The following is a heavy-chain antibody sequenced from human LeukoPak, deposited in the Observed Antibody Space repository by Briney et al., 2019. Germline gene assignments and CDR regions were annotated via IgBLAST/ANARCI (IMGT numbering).Heavy chain of an antibody. CDR2: IDHSGGP. CDR1: GGSFSDYY. D-gene: IGHD3-22*01. CDR3: AVGGFNSSGYRVGMDY. Sequence: SETLSLTCAVYGGSFSDYYWSWIRRPPGKGLEWIGEIDHSGGPNYNPSLRSRVTISVDTSKNQFSLKLTSVTAADTAVYYCAVGGFNSSGYRVGMDYWGRGTLVTVSS. J-gene: IGHJ4*02. V-gene: IGHV4-34*01.